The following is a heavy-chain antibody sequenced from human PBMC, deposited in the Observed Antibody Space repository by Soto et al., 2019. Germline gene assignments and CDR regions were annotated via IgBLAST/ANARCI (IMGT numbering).Heavy chain of an antibody. J-gene: IGHJ4*02. CDR2: IYYSGST. V-gene: IGHV4-39*01. Sequence: SETLSLTCTVSGGSISSSSYYWGWIRQPPGKGLEWIGSIYYSGSTYYNPSLKSRVTISVDTSKNQFSLKLSSVTAADTAVYYCAARVVLRYYFDYWGQGTRVTVSS. D-gene: IGHD3-16*01. CDR1: GGSISSSSYY. CDR3: AARVVLRYYFDY.